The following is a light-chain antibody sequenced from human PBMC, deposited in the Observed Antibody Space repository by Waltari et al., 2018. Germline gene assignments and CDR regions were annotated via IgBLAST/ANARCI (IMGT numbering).Light chain of an antibody. CDR2: SAS. J-gene: IGKJ1*01. CDR3: RKFDSAPWT. CDR1: QGIYAF. V-gene: IGKV1-27*01. Sequence: DIQMTQSPSSLSASIGDRVTITCRAGQGIYAFLAWYQQKPGKVPRLLIYSASILQRGVPSRFSGGGSGTDFTLTISSLQPEDVATYYCRKFDSAPWTFGQGTSVEIK.